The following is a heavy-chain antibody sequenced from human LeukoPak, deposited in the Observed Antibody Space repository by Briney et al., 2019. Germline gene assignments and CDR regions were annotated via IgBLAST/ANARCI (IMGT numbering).Heavy chain of an antibody. CDR3: ARRFCSSTSCSRSFDY. D-gene: IGHD2-2*01. V-gene: IGHV3-53*01. Sequence: PGGSLRLSCAASGFTVSSNYMSWVRQAPGKGLEWVSVIYSGGTTYYADSVKGRFTISRDNSKNTLYLQMHSLRAEDTAVYYCARRFCSSTSCSRSFDYWGQGTLVTVSS. CDR2: IYSGGTT. J-gene: IGHJ4*02. CDR1: GFTVSSNY.